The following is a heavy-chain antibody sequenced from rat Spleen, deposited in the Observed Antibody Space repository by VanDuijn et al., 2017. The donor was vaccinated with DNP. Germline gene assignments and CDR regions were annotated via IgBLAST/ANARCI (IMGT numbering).Heavy chain of an antibody. CDR1: GFSLTSYG. J-gene: IGHJ4*01. D-gene: IGHD4-3*01. V-gene: IGHV2-4*01. Sequence: QVQLKESGPGLVQPSQTLSLTCTVSGFSLTSYGVSWVRQPPGKGLEWIGVIRSGGSTDYNSALKSRLSISRDTSKSQVYLKMNSLQAEDTATYYCATPPIIRATGSVTDAWGQGASVTVSS. CDR2: IRSGGST. CDR3: ATPPIIRATGSVTDA.